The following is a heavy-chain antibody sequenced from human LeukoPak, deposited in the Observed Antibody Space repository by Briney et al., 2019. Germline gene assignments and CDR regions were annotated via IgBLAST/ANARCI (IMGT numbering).Heavy chain of an antibody. J-gene: IGHJ6*02. CDR1: GVSISSSSYY. Sequence: SETLSLTCTVSGVSISSSSYYWGWIRQPPGKGLEWIGSIYYSGSTYYNPSLKSRVTISVDTSKNQFSLKLSSVTAADTAVYYCARSAMVTDFLNYYYYGMDVWGQGTTVTVSS. CDR2: IYYSGST. CDR3: ARSAMVTDFLNYYYYGMDV. D-gene: IGHD5-18*01. V-gene: IGHV4-39*01.